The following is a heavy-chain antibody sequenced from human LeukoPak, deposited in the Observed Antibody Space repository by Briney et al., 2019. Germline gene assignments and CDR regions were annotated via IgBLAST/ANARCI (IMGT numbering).Heavy chain of an antibody. CDR3: ARHWDIVVVPAARNNDAFDI. Sequence: SETLSLTCTVSGGSISGYYWSWIRQPPGKGLEWIGYIAYSGSTKYNPSLKSRVTISVVDTSKNQFSLKLTSVTAADTAVYYCARHWDIVVVPAARNNDAFDIWGQGTMVTVSS. V-gene: IGHV4-59*01. D-gene: IGHD2-2*01. CDR1: GGSISGYY. J-gene: IGHJ3*02. CDR2: IAYSGST.